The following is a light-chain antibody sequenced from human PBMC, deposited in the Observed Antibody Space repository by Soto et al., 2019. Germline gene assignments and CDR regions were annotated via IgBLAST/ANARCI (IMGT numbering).Light chain of an antibody. CDR2: GAS. CDR1: QSVSSNY. V-gene: IGKV3-20*01. CDR3: QQYGSSPWT. J-gene: IGKJ1*01. Sequence: EIVLTQSPGTLSLSPGERATLSCRASQSVSSNYLFWYQQKPGQAPRLLIYGASSRATGIPDRFSGSGSGTDFTLTISRLEPEDFTVYYCQQYGSSPWTFGQGTKVEI.